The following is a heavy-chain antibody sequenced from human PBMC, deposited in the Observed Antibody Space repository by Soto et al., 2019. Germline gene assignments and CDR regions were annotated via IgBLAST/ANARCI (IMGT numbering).Heavy chain of an antibody. J-gene: IGHJ3*02. D-gene: IGHD4-17*01. CDR2: TRNKANSYTT. CDR1: GFTFSDHY. Sequence: EVQLVESGGGLVQPGGSLRLSCAASGFTFSDHYMDWVRQAPGKGLEWVGRTRNKANSYTTEYAASVKGRFTISRDDSTTSLYLQMNSLKTEDTAVYYCARTHDYGDYDAFDIWGQGTMVTVSS. V-gene: IGHV3-72*01. CDR3: ARTHDYGDYDAFDI.